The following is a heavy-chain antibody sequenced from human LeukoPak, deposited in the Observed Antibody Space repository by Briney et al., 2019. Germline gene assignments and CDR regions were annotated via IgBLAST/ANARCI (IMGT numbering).Heavy chain of an antibody. Sequence: TSASLSLACAVYGGSFSSYYWTWIRQHPGRGLEWIREINHRGSTNYNPSHESRVTMSVDTSKTQFSLKLSVTAADTAVYYWARGNYGDNYFDYRGQGTLVTVSS. J-gene: IGHJ4*02. CDR3: ARGNYGDNYFDY. CDR1: GGSFSSYY. V-gene: IGHV4-34*01. CDR2: INHRGST. D-gene: IGHD4-17*01.